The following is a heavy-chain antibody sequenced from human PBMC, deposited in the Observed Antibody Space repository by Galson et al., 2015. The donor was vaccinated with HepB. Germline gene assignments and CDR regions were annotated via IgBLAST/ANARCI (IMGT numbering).Heavy chain of an antibody. J-gene: IGHJ3*02. V-gene: IGHV3-21*01. CDR2: ISTTSTYI. Sequence: SLRLSCAASGFNFSNSSMSWVRQAPGTGPEWVASISTTSTYIYYAESVRGRFIISRDNAKNSLHLQMNSLRAEDTAVYYCASRFSYDSSGYYPNSHDAFDIWGQGTMVTVSS. CDR3: ASRFSYDSSGYYPNSHDAFDI. CDR1: GFNFSNSS. D-gene: IGHD3-22*01.